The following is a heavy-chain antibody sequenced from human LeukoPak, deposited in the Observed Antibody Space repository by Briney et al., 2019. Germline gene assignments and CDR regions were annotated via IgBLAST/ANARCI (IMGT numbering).Heavy chain of an antibody. CDR1: GGSFNNYY. CDR2: IYDSGST. V-gene: IGHV4-39*01. CDR3: ARHYGP. Sequence: SETLSLTCAVYGGSFNNYYWSWIRQPPGKGLEWIGSIYDSGSTYYNPSLKSRVTISVDTSKNQFSLKLNSVTAADTAVYYCARHYGPWGQGTLVTVPS. J-gene: IGHJ5*02. D-gene: IGHD3-10*01.